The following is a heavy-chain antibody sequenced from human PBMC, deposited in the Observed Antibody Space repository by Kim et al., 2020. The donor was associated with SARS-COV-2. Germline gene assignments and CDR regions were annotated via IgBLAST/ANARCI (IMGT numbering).Heavy chain of an antibody. CDR3: ASRADYYDSSGYYYFDY. J-gene: IGHJ4*01. V-gene: IGHV4-34*01. D-gene: IGHD3-22*01. CDR2: INHSGST. Sequence: SETLSLTCAVYGGSFSGYYWSWIRQPPGKGLEWIGEINHSGSTNYNPSLKSRVTISVDTSKNQFSLKLSSVTAADTAVYYCASRADYYDSSGYYYFDYWG. CDR1: GGSFSGYY.